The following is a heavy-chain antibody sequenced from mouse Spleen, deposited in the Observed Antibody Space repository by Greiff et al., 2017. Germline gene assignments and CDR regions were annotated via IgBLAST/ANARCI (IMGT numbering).Heavy chain of an antibody. CDR1: GFNIKDYY. J-gene: IGHJ2*01. CDR3: ARRGPYFDY. CDR2: IDPEDGET. Sequence: DVKLQESGAELVKPGASVKLSCTASGFNIKDYYMHWVKQRPEQGLEWIGRIDPEDGETKYAPKFQGKATITADTSSNTAYLQLSSLISEDTAVYYCARRGPYFDYWGQGTTLTVSS. V-gene: IGHV14-2*01.